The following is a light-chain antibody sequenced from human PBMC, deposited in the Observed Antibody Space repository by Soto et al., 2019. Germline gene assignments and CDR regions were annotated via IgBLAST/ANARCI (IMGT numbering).Light chain of an antibody. CDR1: SSDVGGYKY. Sequence: QSALTQPASVSGSPGQSITISCSATSSDVGGYKYVSWYQQHPGKAPKLINFEVTDRPSGVSNRFSVSKSGNTASLTISGLQAEDEGDYYCSSYISSSSRVFGGGTQLTVL. CDR3: SSYISSSSRV. CDR2: EVT. J-gene: IGLJ3*02. V-gene: IGLV2-14*01.